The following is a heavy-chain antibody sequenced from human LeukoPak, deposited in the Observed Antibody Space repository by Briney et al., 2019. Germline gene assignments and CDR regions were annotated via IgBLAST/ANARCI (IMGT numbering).Heavy chain of an antibody. D-gene: IGHD1-26*01. CDR1: GGSISSYY. Sequence: SETLSLTRTVSGGSISSYYWSWIRQPPGKGLEWIGYIYYSGSTNYNPSLKSRVTISVDTSKNQFSLKLSSVTAADTAVYYCARNPWDQGLAFDIWGQGTMVTVPS. V-gene: IGHV4-59*08. CDR2: IYYSGST. CDR3: ARNPWDQGLAFDI. J-gene: IGHJ3*02.